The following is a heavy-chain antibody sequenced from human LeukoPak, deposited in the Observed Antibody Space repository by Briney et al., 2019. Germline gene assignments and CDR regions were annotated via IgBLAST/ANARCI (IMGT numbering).Heavy chain of an antibody. Sequence: PGRSLRLSCAASGFTFNDYAMHWVRQAPGKGLEWASSINWNGGSIDYAESVKGRFTISRDNANKSLYLQMNSLRPEDTAFYYCAKDKTIAAAGTCYYDYWGQGTLVTVSS. CDR2: INWNGGSI. V-gene: IGHV3-9*01. CDR3: AKDKTIAAAGTCYYDY. CDR1: GFTFNDYA. D-gene: IGHD6-13*01. J-gene: IGHJ4*02.